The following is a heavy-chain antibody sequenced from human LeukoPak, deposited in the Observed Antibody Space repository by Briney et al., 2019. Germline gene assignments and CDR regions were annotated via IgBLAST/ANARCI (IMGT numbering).Heavy chain of an antibody. J-gene: IGHJ4*02. D-gene: IGHD3-10*01. CDR1: GFTFSSYA. V-gene: IGHV3-23*01. CDR3: AKRPRGNYLDSFDY. Sequence: GESLRLSCAASGFTFSSYAMSWVRQAPGKGLEWVSGISGSGDSTYYAGSVKGRFTISRDNSKNRLYMQMNSLRAEDTAVYYCAKRPRGNYLDSFDYWGQGALVTVSS. CDR2: ISGSGDST.